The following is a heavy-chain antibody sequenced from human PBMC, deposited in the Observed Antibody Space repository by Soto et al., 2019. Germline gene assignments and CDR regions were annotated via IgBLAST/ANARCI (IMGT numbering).Heavy chain of an antibody. CDR3: ARGMTRGGVHAFDI. J-gene: IGHJ3*02. CDR2: INSDGSST. CDR1: GFTFSSYW. V-gene: IGHV3-74*01. Sequence: GGSLRLSCAASGFTFSSYWMHWVRQAPGKGLVWVSRINSDGSSTSYTDSVKGRFTISRDNAKNTLYLQMNSLRAEDTAVYYCARGMTRGGVHAFDIWGQGTMVTVSS. D-gene: IGHD3-10*01.